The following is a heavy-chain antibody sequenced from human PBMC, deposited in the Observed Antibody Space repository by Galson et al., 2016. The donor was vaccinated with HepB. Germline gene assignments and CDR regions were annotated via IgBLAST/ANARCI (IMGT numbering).Heavy chain of an antibody. J-gene: IGHJ2*01. V-gene: IGHV4-59*11. CDR3: ARGTLSCTGNSCFYQYFDL. D-gene: IGHD5-18*01. CDR2: VHSSGSS. CDR1: GDSSSPHY. Sequence: TLSLTCTVSGDSSSPHYRSWIRQPPGKGLEWIGYVHSSGSSFYNPSLRGRVTISVDTSKNHFSLKLDSVTAADTAVYFCARGTLSCTGNSCFYQYFDLWGRGILVTVSS.